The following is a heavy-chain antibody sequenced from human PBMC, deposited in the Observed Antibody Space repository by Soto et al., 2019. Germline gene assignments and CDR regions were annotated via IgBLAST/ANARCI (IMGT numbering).Heavy chain of an antibody. J-gene: IGHJ6*02. CDR2: ISSNGGST. Sequence: EVQLVESGEGLVQPGGSLRLSCAASGFTFSSYAMQWVRQAPVKGLEYVSAISSNGGSTYYADSVKGRFTISRDNSKNTLYLQMVSLRAEDTAVYYCARSFRACSGGSCYLYYSYGMDVWGQGTTVTVSS. V-gene: IGHV3-64*02. CDR3: ARSFRACSGGSCYLYYSYGMDV. D-gene: IGHD2-15*01. CDR1: GFTFSSYA.